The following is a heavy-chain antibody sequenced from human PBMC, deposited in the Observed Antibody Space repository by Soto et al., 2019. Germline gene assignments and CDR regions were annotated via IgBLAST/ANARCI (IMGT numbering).Heavy chain of an antibody. V-gene: IGHV3-23*01. CDR1: GFTFSTYA. CDR3: AKGYCGGGRCYDLDNWFDS. Sequence: EVQLLESGGGLVQPGGSLRLSCAASGFTFSTYAMTWVRQAPGKGPEWVSRIGDSEGETTHYADSVKGRFTISRDNAKNPLHLKMNSLRVEDTAIFYCAKGYCGGGRCYDLDNWFDSWGQGTRVTVSS. CDR2: IGDSEGETT. D-gene: IGHD2-15*01. J-gene: IGHJ5*01.